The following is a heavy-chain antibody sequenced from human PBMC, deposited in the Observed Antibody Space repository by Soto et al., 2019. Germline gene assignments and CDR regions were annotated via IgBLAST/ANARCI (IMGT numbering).Heavy chain of an antibody. CDR3: AREGSSGQGGFDY. J-gene: IGHJ4*02. Sequence: QVQLHESGPGLVKPSGTLSLTCTVSGGSISSSNWWSWVRQPPGKGLEWIGEIYHSERTNYNPSLKSRVTISVDKSKNQFSLKLNSVTAADTAVYYCAREGSSGQGGFDYWGQGSLVTVSS. D-gene: IGHD3-22*01. CDR1: GGSISSSNW. V-gene: IGHV4-4*02. CDR2: IYHSERT.